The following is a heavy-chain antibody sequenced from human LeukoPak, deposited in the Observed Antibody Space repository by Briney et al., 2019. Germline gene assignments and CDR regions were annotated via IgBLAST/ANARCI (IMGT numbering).Heavy chain of an antibody. CDR1: GFTFSTYA. J-gene: IGHJ5*02. D-gene: IGHD3-16*01. Sequence: GGSLRLSCAASGFTFSTYAVNWVRQAPGKGLEWVSTISGSGDSTYYADSVKGRFTISRDNSKDTLYLQMSSVRVDDTAVYYCARDRSSGYFTFESYNWFDPWGQGTLVTVSS. CDR2: ISGSGDST. CDR3: ARDRSSGYFTFESYNWFDP. V-gene: IGHV3-23*01.